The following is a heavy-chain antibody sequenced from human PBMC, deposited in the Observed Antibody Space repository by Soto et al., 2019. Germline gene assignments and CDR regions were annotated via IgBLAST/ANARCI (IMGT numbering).Heavy chain of an antibody. Sequence: ASVKVSCKVSGYTLTXLSMHWVRQAPGKGLEWMGGFDPEDGETIYAQKFQGRVTMTEDTSTDTAYMELSSLRSEDTAVYYCATVRLRYCSGGSCYDYYYYGMDVWGQGTTVTVSS. J-gene: IGHJ6*02. CDR1: GYTLTXLS. CDR3: ATVRLRYCSGGSCYDYYYYGMDV. D-gene: IGHD2-15*01. V-gene: IGHV1-24*01. CDR2: FDPEDGET.